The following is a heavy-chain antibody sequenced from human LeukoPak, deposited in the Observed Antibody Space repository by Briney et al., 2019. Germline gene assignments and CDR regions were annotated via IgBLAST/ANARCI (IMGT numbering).Heavy chain of an antibody. CDR3: ARIPGDRPDD. CDR2: MYFGERT. CDR1: GGSISSSSYY. Sequence: PSETLSLTCTISGGSISSSSYYWTWIRQPPGKGLEWVGYMYFGERTNYNPSLKSRATISIDTSKKQFSLNPKSVTAADTAVYYCARIPGDRPDDWGQGTLVTVS. J-gene: IGHJ4*02. V-gene: IGHV4-61*01. D-gene: IGHD7-27*01.